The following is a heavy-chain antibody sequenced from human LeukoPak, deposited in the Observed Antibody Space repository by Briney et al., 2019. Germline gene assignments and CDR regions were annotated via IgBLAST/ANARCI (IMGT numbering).Heavy chain of an antibody. CDR3: ARGLGNDAFDI. J-gene: IGHJ3*02. CDR2: IIPIFGIA. Sequence: ASVKVSCKASGGTFSSYAISWVRQAPGQGLEWMGRIIPIFGIANYAQKFQGRVTITADKSTSTAYMELSSLRSEDTAVYYRARGLGNDAFDIWGQGTMVTVSS. V-gene: IGHV1-69*04. CDR1: GGTFSSYA. D-gene: IGHD1-1*01.